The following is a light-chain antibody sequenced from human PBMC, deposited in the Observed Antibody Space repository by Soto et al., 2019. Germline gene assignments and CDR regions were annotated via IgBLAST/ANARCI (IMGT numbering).Light chain of an antibody. CDR1: SSDVGNYNY. CDR3: SSYTTSRTWV. Sequence: QSALTQPASVSGSPGQSITISCTGTSSDVGNYNYVSWYQHHPGKAPKLMIYEVSYRPSGVSVRFSGSKSDNTASLTISGLQAEDEANYYCSSYTTSRTWVFGGGTKLTVL. CDR2: EVS. V-gene: IGLV2-14*01. J-gene: IGLJ3*02.